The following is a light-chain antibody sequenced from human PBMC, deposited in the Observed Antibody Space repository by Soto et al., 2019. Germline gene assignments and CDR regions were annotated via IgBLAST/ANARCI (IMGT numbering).Light chain of an antibody. V-gene: IGKV3-15*01. CDR2: GAS. J-gene: IGKJ4*01. Sequence: EIVMTQSPATLSVSPGERATLSCRASQSVSSNLAWYQQKPGQAPRLLIYGASTRATGIPARFSGSGSGTEFTLTISSLQSEDVAVYYCQQYNNWPLTGGGGTKVEIK. CDR3: QQYNNWPLT. CDR1: QSVSSN.